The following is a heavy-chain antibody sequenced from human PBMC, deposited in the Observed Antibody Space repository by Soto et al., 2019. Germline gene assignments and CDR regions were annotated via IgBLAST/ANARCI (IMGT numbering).Heavy chain of an antibody. CDR2: INQDGSEK. CDR1: GFTFSSYW. D-gene: IGHD3-3*01. CDR3: ARDDAYYDFGSGYFLALDI. J-gene: IGHJ3*02. V-gene: IGHV3-7*05. Sequence: PGGSLRLSCAASGFTFSSYWMSWVLQAPGKGLEWVANINQDGSEKYYVDSVKGRFTISRDNAKNSLYLQMNSLRAEDTAVYYCARDDAYYDFGSGYFLALDIWGQGTLVTVSS.